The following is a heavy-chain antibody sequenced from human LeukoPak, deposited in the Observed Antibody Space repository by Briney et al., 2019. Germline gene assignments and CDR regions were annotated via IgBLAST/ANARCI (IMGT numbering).Heavy chain of an antibody. CDR3: ARVSSARNGFDY. CDR1: GGSISSGGYY. D-gene: IGHD1-14*01. J-gene: IGHJ4*02. Sequence: PSQTLSLTCTVSGGSISSGGYYWSWIRQHPGKGLEWIGYIYYSGSTYYTPPLKSRVNISVDTSKSQFALNLTSVTAADTAVYYCARVSSARNGFDYWGQGTLVTVSS. CDR2: IYYSGST. V-gene: IGHV4-31*03.